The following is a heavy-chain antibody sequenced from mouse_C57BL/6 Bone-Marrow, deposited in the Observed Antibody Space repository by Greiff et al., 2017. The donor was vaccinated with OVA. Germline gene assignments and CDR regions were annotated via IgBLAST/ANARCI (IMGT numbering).Heavy chain of an antibody. J-gene: IGHJ4*01. D-gene: IGHD1-1*01. CDR1: GYTFTSYG. Sequence: VQLQQSGAELARPGASVKLSCKASGYTFTSYGISWVKQRTGQGLEWIGEIYPRSGNTYYNEKFKGKATLTADKSSSTAYMELRSLTSEDSAVYFGARDYYGSSLYYYAMDYWGQGTSVTVSS. V-gene: IGHV1-81*01. CDR3: ARDYYGSSLYYYAMDY. CDR2: IYPRSGNT.